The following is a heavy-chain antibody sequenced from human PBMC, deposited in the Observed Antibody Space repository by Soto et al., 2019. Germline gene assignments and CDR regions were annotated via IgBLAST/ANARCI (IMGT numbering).Heavy chain of an antibody. CDR3: AKGLYSSSSPLDY. J-gene: IGHJ4*02. D-gene: IGHD6-6*01. CDR2: INWDGTTT. V-gene: IGHV3-43*01. Sequence: LRLSCAASGFIFRDYTMHWVRQAPGKGLEWVSLINWDGTTTYYTDSVQGRFTISRDNGRDSLYLQMSSLRTEDTTFYYCAKGLYSSSSPLDYWGRGTLVTVSS. CDR1: GFIFRDYT.